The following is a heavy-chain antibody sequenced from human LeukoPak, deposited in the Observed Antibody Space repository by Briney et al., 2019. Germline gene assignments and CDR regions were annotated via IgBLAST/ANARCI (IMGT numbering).Heavy chain of an antibody. CDR3: ARKVNSGSYHYFDY. D-gene: IGHD1-26*01. Sequence: GGFLRLSCAASGFTFSSYSMNWVRQAPGKGLEWVSSISSSSSYIYYADSVKGRFTISRDNAKNSLYLQMNSLRAEDTAVYYCARKVNSGSYHYFDYWGQGTLVTVSS. CDR2: ISSSSSYI. V-gene: IGHV3-21*01. J-gene: IGHJ4*02. CDR1: GFTFSSYS.